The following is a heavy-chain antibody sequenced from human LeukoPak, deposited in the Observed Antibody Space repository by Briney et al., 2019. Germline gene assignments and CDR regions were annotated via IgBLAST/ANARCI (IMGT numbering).Heavy chain of an antibody. CDR1: GGSISSYY. J-gene: IGHJ5*02. V-gene: IGHV4-59*08. CDR2: IYYSGST. Sequence: SETLSLTCTVSGGSISSYYWSWIRQPPGKGLEWIGYIYYSGSTNYNPSLKSRVTISVDTSKNQFSLKLSSVTAADTAVYYCARRMTTVTINWFDPWGQGTLVTVSS. D-gene: IGHD4-17*01. CDR3: ARRMTTVTINWFDP.